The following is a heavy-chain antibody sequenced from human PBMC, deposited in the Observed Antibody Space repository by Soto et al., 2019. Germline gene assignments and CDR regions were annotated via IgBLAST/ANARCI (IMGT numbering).Heavy chain of an antibody. D-gene: IGHD3-10*01. CDR1: GYTFTGYY. V-gene: IGHV1-2*04. Sequence: ASVKVSCKASGYTFTGYYMHWVRQAPGQGLEWMGWINPNSGGTNYAQKFQGWVTMTRDTSISTAYMELSRLRSDDTAVYYCARDEGRGTMVRGVPLGGDGMDVWGQGTTVTVSS. CDR2: INPNSGGT. J-gene: IGHJ6*02. CDR3: ARDEGRGTMVRGVPLGGDGMDV.